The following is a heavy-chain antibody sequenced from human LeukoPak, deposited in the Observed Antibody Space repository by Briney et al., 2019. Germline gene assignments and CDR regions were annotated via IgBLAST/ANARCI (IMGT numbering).Heavy chain of an antibody. J-gene: IGHJ4*02. CDR3: ARADRIAAAGPLFDY. D-gene: IGHD6-13*01. CDR1: GYTFTSYY. CDR2: INPSGGST. V-gene: IGHV1-46*01. Sequence: ASVKVSCKASGYTFTSYYLHWVRHPPGQGLEWMGIINPSGGSTSYAQKFQGRVTMTRDTSTSTVYMELSSLRSEDTAVYYCARADRIAAAGPLFDYWGQGTLVTVSS.